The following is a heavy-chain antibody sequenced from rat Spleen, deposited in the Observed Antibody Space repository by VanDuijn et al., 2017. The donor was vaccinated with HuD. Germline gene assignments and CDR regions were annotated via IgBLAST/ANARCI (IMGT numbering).Heavy chain of an antibody. CDR1: GFTFSSFP. Sequence: EVQLVESGGGLVQPGRSMKLSCAASGFTFSSFPMAWVRQAPTKGLEWVATISTSGGSTYYRDSVKGRFTISRDNAKSALYLQMDGLRSEDTATYYCARLQTRWYLLLDYWGQGVMVTVSS. D-gene: IGHD1-12*02. V-gene: IGHV5-46*01. CDR2: ISTSGGST. J-gene: IGHJ2*01. CDR3: ARLQTRWYLLLDY.